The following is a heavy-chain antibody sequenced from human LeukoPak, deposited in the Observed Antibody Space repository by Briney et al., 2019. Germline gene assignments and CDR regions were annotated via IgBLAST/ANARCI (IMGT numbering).Heavy chain of an antibody. Sequence: GGSLRLSCAASGFTFSSYGMHWVRQAPGKGLEWVAVISYDGSNKYYADSVKGRFTISRDNSKNTLYLQMNSLRAEDTAVYYCAKDRYYYDSSGSIYFDYWGQGTLVTVSS. CDR2: ISYDGSNK. D-gene: IGHD3-22*01. V-gene: IGHV3-30*18. CDR3: AKDRYYYDSSGSIYFDY. CDR1: GFTFSSYG. J-gene: IGHJ4*02.